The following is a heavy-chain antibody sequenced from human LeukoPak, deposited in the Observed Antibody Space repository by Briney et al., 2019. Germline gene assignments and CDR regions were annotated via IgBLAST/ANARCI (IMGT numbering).Heavy chain of an antibody. V-gene: IGHV3-13*01. CDR2: IGTAGDT. Sequence: GGSLRLSCAASGFTFSSYDMHWVRQAPGKGLEWVSAIGTAGDTYYPGSVKGRFTISRENAKNSLYLQMNSLRAGDTAVYYCARERITMVRGVIIPRGYFDYWGQGTLVTVSS. J-gene: IGHJ4*02. CDR3: ARERITMVRGVIIPRGYFDY. D-gene: IGHD3-10*01. CDR1: GFTFSSYD.